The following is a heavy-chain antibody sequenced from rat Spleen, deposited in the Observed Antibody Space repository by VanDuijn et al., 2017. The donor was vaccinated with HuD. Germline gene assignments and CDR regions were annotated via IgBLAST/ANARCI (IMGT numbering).Heavy chain of an antibody. V-gene: IGHV5-29*01. J-gene: IGHJ2*01. CDR3: ARHEMYTTDYFDY. CDR2: IIYDGSST. CDR1: GFTFSSNW. Sequence: EVQLVESGGGLVQPGSPLKLSCAASGFTFSSNWLNWIRQAPGKGLEWVASIIYDGSSTYYRASVKGRFTISRDNAKSTLYLQMDSLRSEDTATYYCARHEMYTTDYFDYWGQGVMVTVSS. D-gene: IGHD1-6*01.